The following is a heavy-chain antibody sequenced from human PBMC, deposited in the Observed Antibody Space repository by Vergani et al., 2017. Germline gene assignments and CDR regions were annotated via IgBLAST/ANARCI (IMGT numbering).Heavy chain of an antibody. CDR2: IYYSGST. D-gene: IGHD3-3*01. V-gene: IGHV4-59*01. CDR1: GGSISSYY. Sequence: QVQLQESGPGLVKPSETLSLTCTVSGGSISSYYWSWIRQPPGKGLEWIGYIYYSGSTNYNPSLKSRVTISVDTSKNQFSLKLSSVTAADTAVYYCAKDRDTIFGVVIIPRIFRGGMDVWGKGTTVTGSS. CDR3: AKDRDTIFGVVIIPRIFRGGMDV. J-gene: IGHJ6*03.